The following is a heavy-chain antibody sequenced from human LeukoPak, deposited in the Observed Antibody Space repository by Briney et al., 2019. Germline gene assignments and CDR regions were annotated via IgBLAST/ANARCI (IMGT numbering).Heavy chain of an antibody. D-gene: IGHD5-12*01. J-gene: IGHJ4*02. CDR2: IDPSDSYT. V-gene: IGHV5-10-1*01. CDR1: GYSFTNYW. CDR3: STARAFDSRSFDY. Sequence: GESLKISCKGSGYSFTNYWLGWVRQMPGKGLEWMGRIDPSDSYTNYSPSFQGHVTIPADKSINTAYLQWASLKASDTAMYYCSTARAFDSRSFDYWGQGSLVTVSS.